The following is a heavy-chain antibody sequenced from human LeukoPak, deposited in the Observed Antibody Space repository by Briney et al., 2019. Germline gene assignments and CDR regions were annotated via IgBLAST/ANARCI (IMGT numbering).Heavy chain of an antibody. Sequence: APVKVSCKASGYTFTGYYMHWVRQAPGQGLEWMGWINPNSGGTNYAQKFQGRVTMTRDTSISTAYMELSRLRSDDTAVYYCARVTIFMAARPESDYYYGMDVWGQGTTVTVSS. CDR1: GYTFTGYY. J-gene: IGHJ6*02. V-gene: IGHV1-2*02. CDR2: INPNSGGT. D-gene: IGHD6-6*01. CDR3: ARVTIFMAARPESDYYYGMDV.